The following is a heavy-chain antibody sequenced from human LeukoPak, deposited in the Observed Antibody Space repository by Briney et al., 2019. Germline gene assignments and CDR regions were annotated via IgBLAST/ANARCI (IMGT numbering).Heavy chain of an antibody. Sequence: SKTLSLTCTVSGGSISSYYWSWIRQPPGKGLEWIGYIYYSGSTNYNPSLKSRVTISVDTSKNQFSLKLSSVTAADTAVYYCARTHYYYYYMDVWGKGTTVTISS. CDR3: ARTHYYYYYMDV. CDR2: IYYSGST. V-gene: IGHV4-59*01. J-gene: IGHJ6*03. CDR1: GGSISSYY.